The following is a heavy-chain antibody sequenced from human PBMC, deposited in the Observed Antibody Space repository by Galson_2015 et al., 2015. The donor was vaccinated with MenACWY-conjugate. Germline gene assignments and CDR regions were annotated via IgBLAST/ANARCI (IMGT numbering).Heavy chain of an antibody. Sequence: SVKVSCKASGYTLIGYYMHWVRQAPGQGLEWMGWINPSSGDTNYAQKFQGWVSMTRDTSIITAYMELSRLRPDDTAVYYCARSLGSYGSYYKGMDVWGQGTTVTVSS. CDR2: INPSSGDT. CDR3: ARSLGSYGSYYKGMDV. D-gene: IGHD5-18*01. V-gene: IGHV1-2*04. CDR1: GYTLIGYY. J-gene: IGHJ6*02.